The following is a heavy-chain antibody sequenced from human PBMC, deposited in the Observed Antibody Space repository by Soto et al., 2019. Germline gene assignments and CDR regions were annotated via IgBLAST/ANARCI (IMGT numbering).Heavy chain of an antibody. CDR1: GFTFSDYA. D-gene: IGHD5-12*01. V-gene: IGHV3-30-3*01. J-gene: IGHJ4*02. Sequence: QVQLVESGGGVVQPGRSLRLSCAASGFTFSDYALHWVRQAPGKGLEWVTVISSDGSNRYYADSVKGRFTISRDNSKNTLYLQMNSLRVEDTAIYICAHLAGLSHIDDFWGQGTPVTVSS. CDR3: AHLAGLSHIDDF. CDR2: ISSDGSNR.